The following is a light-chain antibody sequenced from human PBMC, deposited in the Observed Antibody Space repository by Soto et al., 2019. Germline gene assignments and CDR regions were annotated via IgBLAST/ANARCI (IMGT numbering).Light chain of an antibody. Sequence: QSVLTQPASVSGSPGQSIAISCTGTSSDVGAYHTVSWYQQYPGKAPKLMIHDVTNRPSGVSDRFSGSKSGNTASLTISGLQAEDEADYYCSSYTSTNSYVFGSGTKVTVL. CDR2: DVT. J-gene: IGLJ1*01. CDR3: SSYTSTNSYV. CDR1: SSDVGAYHT. V-gene: IGLV2-14*01.